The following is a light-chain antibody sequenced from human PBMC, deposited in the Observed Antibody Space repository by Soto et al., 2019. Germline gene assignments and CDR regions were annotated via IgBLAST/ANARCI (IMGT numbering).Light chain of an antibody. CDR3: LLSYNGPHV. J-gene: IGLJ1*01. CDR2: DTV. V-gene: IGLV7-46*01. Sequence: QAVVTQEPSLTVSPGGTVTLTCGPSTGTVTSGHYPYWFQQKPGQAPRTLIYDTVKKHSWTPARFSGSLLGGKAALTLSGAQPEDEADYYCLLSYNGPHVFGPGTKVTVL. CDR1: TGTVTSGHY.